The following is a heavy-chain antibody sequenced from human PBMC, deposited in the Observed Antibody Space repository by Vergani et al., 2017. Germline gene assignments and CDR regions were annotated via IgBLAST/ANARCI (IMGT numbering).Heavy chain of an antibody. V-gene: IGHV3-23*01. Sequence: EVHLLESGGGLVQSGGSLRLSCAASGFTFSNSAVSWVRQAPGRGLAWVSSISGPGLSTYYADSVKGRFSISRDNSKNTVFLQMHSLRAEDTAVYYCATSKVTTHYYSGMDVWGRGTTVTVSS. CDR3: ATSKVTTHYYSGMDV. CDR2: ISGPGLST. J-gene: IGHJ6*02. D-gene: IGHD4-17*01. CDR1: GFTFSNSA.